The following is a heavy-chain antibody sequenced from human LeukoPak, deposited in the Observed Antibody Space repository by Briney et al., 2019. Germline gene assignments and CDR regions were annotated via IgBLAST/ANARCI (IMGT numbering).Heavy chain of an antibody. Sequence: SVEVSCKASGGTFSSYAISWVRQAPGQGLEWMGRIIPILGIANYAQKFQGRVTITADKSTSTAYMELSSLRSEDTAVYYCARGVVVPYGMDVWGQGTTVTVSS. V-gene: IGHV1-69*04. D-gene: IGHD2-15*01. CDR2: IIPILGIA. CDR1: GGTFSSYA. CDR3: ARGVVVPYGMDV. J-gene: IGHJ6*02.